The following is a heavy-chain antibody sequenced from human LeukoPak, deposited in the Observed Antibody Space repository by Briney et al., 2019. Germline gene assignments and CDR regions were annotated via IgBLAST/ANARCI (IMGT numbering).Heavy chain of an antibody. CDR3: VRGDRYFFDF. CDR2: ISGSGGGT. J-gene: IGHJ4*02. V-gene: IGHV3-23*01. CDR1: GFTFSSYG. Sequence: GGSLRLSCAASGFTFSSYGMSWVRQAPGKGLEWVSSISGSGGGTYYADSVKGRFTISRDNAKNSLYLQMNSLRAEDTAIYYCVRGDRYFFDFWGQGTLVTVSS.